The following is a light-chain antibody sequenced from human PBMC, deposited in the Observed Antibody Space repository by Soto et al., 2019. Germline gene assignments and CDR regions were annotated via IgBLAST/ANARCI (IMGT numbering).Light chain of an antibody. J-gene: IGLJ1*01. Sequence: QSALTQPASVSGSPGQSITISCTGTSSDVGGYNYVSWYQQHPGRAPKLIIYDVTNRPSWISNRFPGSKSGNTASLTISGLQTEDEADYYCISFTSRHIYVFGTGTKVTVL. CDR1: SSDVGGYNY. V-gene: IGLV2-14*03. CDR3: ISFTSRHIYV. CDR2: DVT.